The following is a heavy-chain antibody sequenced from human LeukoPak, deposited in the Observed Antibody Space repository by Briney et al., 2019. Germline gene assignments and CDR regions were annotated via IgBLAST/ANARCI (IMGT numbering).Heavy chain of an antibody. CDR2: IKQDGSEK. D-gene: IGHD6-19*01. J-gene: IGHJ4*02. CDR3: ARAGEQWLPTDY. Sequence: GGSLTLSCAASGFTFSSYWMICVRQAPGKGREGVANIKQDGSEKYYVDSVKGRFTISRDNAKNSLYLQMNSLRAEDTAVYYCARAGEQWLPTDYWGQGTLVTVSS. V-gene: IGHV3-7*01. CDR1: GFTFSSYW.